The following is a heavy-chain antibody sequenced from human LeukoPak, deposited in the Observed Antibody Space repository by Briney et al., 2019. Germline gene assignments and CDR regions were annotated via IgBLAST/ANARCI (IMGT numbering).Heavy chain of an antibody. CDR1: GGPISSYY. V-gene: IGHV4-4*07. CDR2: IYSSGRT. D-gene: IGHD3-22*01. CDR3: ARGHYYDSRGYYTYDAFDI. J-gene: IGHJ3*02. Sequence: SEALFLTCTVSGGPISSYYWSWVRQPAGKGLEWVGRIYSSGRTNYNPSLKSPVTMSVDTSKNPFSLKLSSVTAADTAVYYCARGHYYDSRGYYTYDAFDICGRGIMVTVSS.